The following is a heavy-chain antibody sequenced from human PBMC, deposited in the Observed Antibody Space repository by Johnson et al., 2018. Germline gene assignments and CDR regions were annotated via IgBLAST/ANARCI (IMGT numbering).Heavy chain of an antibody. D-gene: IGHD2-21*02. V-gene: IGHV3-30*03. Sequence: QVQLVESGGGVVQPGRSRRLSCIASGFTFRNFAMHWVRQSPGKGLEWAAYISSDGSVQYFGASVKGRFPISRANAKNTLYLQLNRLRPEATAVYTWVRGPAVTEKVDRYLYGFDVWGQGTTVIVSS. J-gene: IGHJ6*02. CDR2: ISSDGSVQ. CDR3: VRGPAVTEKVDRYLYGFDV. CDR1: GFTFRNFA.